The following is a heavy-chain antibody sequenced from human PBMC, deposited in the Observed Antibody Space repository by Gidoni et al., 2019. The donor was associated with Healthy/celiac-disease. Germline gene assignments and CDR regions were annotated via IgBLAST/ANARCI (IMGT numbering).Heavy chain of an antibody. D-gene: IGHD1-26*01. Sequence: QLQLQESGSGLVKPSQTLSLTCAVSGCSISSGGYSWSWIRQPPGKGLEWIGYIYHSGSTYYNPSLKSRVTISVDRSKNQFSLKLSSVTAADTAVYYCARGGGYDLFDYWGQGTLVTVSS. J-gene: IGHJ4*02. CDR1: GCSISSGGYS. V-gene: IGHV4-30-2*01. CDR2: IYHSGST. CDR3: ARGGGYDLFDY.